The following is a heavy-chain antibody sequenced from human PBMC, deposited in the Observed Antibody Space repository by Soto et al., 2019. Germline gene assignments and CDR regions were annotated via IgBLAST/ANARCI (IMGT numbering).Heavy chain of an antibody. CDR2: IYWDDSK. Sequence: HITLKESGPKLVKPTQTLTLPCTFSGFSLTTDXXXXGWIRQPPGEALEWLAVIYWDDSKTYRPSLESRLTXXXXXXXXXXXXXXXXXXXXXXXXXXCAHAYGGRSLYWGQGTLVTVSS. J-gene: IGHJ4*02. CDR1: GFSLTTDXXX. D-gene: IGHD1-26*01. CDR3: AHAYGGRSLY. V-gene: IGHV2-5*02.